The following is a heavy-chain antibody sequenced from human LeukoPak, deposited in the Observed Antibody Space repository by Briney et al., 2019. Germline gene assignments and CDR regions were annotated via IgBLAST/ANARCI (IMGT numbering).Heavy chain of an antibody. J-gene: IGHJ4*02. CDR1: GFTFSSYS. CDR3: ASAITVSNGGGRYFDY. Sequence: GGSLRLSCAASGFTFSSYSMNWVRQAPGKGLEWVSAISSSGSYIYYADSVKGRFTISRDNSKNSLYLQMNSLRAEDTAVYYCASAITVSNGGGRYFDYWGKGTLVTVSS. CDR2: ISSSGSYI. V-gene: IGHV3-21*01. D-gene: IGHD4-17*01.